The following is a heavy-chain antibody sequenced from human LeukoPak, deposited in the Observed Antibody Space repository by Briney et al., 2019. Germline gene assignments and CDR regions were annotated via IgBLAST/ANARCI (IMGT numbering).Heavy chain of an antibody. V-gene: IGHV4-59*08. CDR1: GGSISSYY. D-gene: IGHD5-18*01. CDR3: ARQFRGYSYGIDY. Sequence: SETLSFTCTVSGGSISSYYWSWIRQPPGKGLEWIGYIYYSGSTNYNPSLKSRVTISVDTSKNQFSLKLSSVTAADTAVYYCARQFRGYSYGIDYWGQGTLVTVSS. CDR2: IYYSGST. J-gene: IGHJ4*02.